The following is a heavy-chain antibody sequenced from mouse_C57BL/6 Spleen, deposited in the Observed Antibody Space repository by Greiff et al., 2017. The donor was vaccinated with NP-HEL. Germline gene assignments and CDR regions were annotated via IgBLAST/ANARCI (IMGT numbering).Heavy chain of an antibody. CDR3: AIYYGNLGAMDY. Sequence: QVQLQQPGAELVRPGSSVKLSCKASGYTFTSYWMHWVKQRPIQGLEWIGNIDPSDSETHYNQKFKDKATLTVDKSSSTAYMQLSSLTSEDSAVYYCAIYYGNLGAMDYWGQGTSVTVSS. D-gene: IGHD2-1*01. V-gene: IGHV1-52*01. CDR2: IDPSDSET. J-gene: IGHJ4*01. CDR1: GYTFTSYW.